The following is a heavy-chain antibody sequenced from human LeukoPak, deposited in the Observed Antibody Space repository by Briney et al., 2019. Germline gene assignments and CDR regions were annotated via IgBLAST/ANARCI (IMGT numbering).Heavy chain of an antibody. CDR3: ARVSFTNWNPSYFDN. D-gene: IGHD1-20*01. CDR2: ADYSGST. CDR1: GGSVGSSSSY. Sequence: PSETLSLTCTVSGGSVGSSSSYWGWIRQPPGKGLEWIGSADYSGSTYYNPTLKSRVSISVDTSKNQVSLRVTSVTAADTAVYYCARVSFTNWNPSYFDNWRQGTLVTVSS. J-gene: IGHJ4*02. V-gene: IGHV4-39*07.